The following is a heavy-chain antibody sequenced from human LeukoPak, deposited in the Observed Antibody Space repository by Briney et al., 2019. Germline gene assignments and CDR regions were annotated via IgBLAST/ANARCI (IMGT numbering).Heavy chain of an antibody. J-gene: IGHJ6*02. CDR3: ARSSRCSGGSCYWGSPYYYYGMDV. V-gene: IGHV1-69*13. CDR2: IIPIFGTA. CDR1: GGTFSSYA. Sequence: SVKVSCKASGGTFSSYAISWVRQAPGQGLEWMGGIIPIFGTANYAQKFQGRVTITADESASTAYMELSSLKSEDTAVYYCARSSRCSGGSCYWGSPYYYYGMDVWGQGTTVTVSS. D-gene: IGHD2-15*01.